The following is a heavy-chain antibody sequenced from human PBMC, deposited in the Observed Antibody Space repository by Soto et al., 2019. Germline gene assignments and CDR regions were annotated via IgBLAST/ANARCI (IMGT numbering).Heavy chain of an antibody. CDR1: GASISGFY. V-gene: IGHV4-4*07. J-gene: IGHJ5*02. Sequence: SETLSLTCTVSGASISGFYWSWIRKSAGKGLEWIGRIHATGTTDYNPSLKSRVMMSVDTSKKQFSLKLRSVTAADTAVYYCVRDGTKTLRDWFDPWGQGISVTVSS. CDR3: VRDGTKTLRDWFDP. CDR2: IHATGTT. D-gene: IGHD1-1*01.